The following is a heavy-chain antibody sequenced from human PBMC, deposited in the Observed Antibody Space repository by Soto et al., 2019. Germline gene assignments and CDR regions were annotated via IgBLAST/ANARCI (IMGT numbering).Heavy chain of an antibody. D-gene: IGHD6-13*01. CDR2: INPNSGGT. J-gene: IGHJ4*02. CDR3: ARGPSIAAENYFDY. CDR1: GYTFTGYY. V-gene: IGHV1-2*04. Sequence: ASVKVSCKASGYTFTGYYMHWVRQAPGQGLEWMGWINPNSGGTNYAQKFQGWVTMTRDTSISTAYMELSRLRSDDTAVYYCARGPSIAAENYFDYSGQVTLVTVSS.